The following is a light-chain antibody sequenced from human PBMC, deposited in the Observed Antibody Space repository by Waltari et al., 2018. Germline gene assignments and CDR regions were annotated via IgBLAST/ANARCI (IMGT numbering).Light chain of an antibody. Sequence: DSQMTQSPSSLSASVGHTVTITCRATQDINNYVVWLQQKPGKAPKSLIYPASSLRSGGSSRFSGSGSGTEFTLTISSLQPEDVATYYCQQHLHYPWTFGQGTKVEVK. J-gene: IGKJ1*01. CDR1: QDINNY. CDR2: PAS. V-gene: IGKV1-16*01. CDR3: QQHLHYPWT.